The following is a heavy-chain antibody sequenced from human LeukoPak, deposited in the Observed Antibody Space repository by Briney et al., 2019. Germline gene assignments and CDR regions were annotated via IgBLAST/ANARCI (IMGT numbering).Heavy chain of an antibody. CDR1: GGSISSSTW. CDR3: ASGGLVSRYLDH. CDR2: IFHSGST. Sequence: SETLSLTCAVSGGSISSSTWWSWVRPPPGKGLDWIGEIFHSGSTNFNPSLKSRLTMSVDESKHEFSLKLTSVTAADTAVYYCASGGLVSRYLDHWGQGTLVTVSS. J-gene: IGHJ4*02. D-gene: IGHD3-9*01. V-gene: IGHV4-4*02.